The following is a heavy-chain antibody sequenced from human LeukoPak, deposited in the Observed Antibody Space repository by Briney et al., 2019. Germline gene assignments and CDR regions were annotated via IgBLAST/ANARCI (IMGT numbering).Heavy chain of an antibody. D-gene: IGHD5-12*01. V-gene: IGHV7-4-1*02. CDR1: GYTFISYS. CDR2: INTNTGNP. Sequence: ASVKVSCKASGYTFISYSMNWVRQAPGQGLEWMGWINTNTGNPTYAQGFTGRFVFSLDTSVSTAYLQISSLKAEDTAVYYCARESGYDPVYNWFDPWGQGTLVTVSS. CDR3: ARESGYDPVYNWFDP. J-gene: IGHJ5*02.